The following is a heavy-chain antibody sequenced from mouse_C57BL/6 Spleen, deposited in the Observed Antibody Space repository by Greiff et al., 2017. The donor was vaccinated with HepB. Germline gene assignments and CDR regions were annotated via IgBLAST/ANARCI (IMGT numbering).Heavy chain of an antibody. Sequence: EVKLMESGGGLVQPGGSLKLSCAASGFTFSDYYMYWVRQTPEKRLEWVAYISNGGGSTYYPDTVKGRFTISRDNAKNTRYLQRSRLKSEDTAMYDGARRDYYGSSYDWYFDVWGTGTTVTVSS. D-gene: IGHD1-1*01. J-gene: IGHJ1*03. CDR1: GFTFSDYY. CDR3: ARRDYYGSSYDWYFDV. V-gene: IGHV5-12*01. CDR2: ISNGGGST.